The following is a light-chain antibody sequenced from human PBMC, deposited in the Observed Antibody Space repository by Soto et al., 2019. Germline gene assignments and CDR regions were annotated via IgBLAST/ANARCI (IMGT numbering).Light chain of an antibody. V-gene: IGLV1-44*01. CDR2: SNN. CDR1: SSNIGSNT. J-gene: IGLJ3*02. Sequence: QAVVTQPPSASGTPGQRVTISCSGSSSNIGSNTVNWYQQLPGTAPKLLIYSNNQRPSGVPDRFSGSKSGTSASLAISGLQSEDEADYYCAAWDGSLNGGVFGGGTKVTVL. CDR3: AAWDGSLNGGV.